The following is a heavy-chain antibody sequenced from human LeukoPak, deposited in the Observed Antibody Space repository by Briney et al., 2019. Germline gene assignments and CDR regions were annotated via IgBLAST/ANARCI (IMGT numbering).Heavy chain of an antibody. Sequence: SETLSLTCTVSGGSISSYYWSWIRQPPGKGLEWIGYIYYSGSTNYNSSLKSRVTILVDMSKNQFSLKLSSVTAADTAVYYCARGGDTSGHYYFEYFQHWGQGTLVTVSS. V-gene: IGHV4-59*08. CDR2: IYYSGST. CDR1: GGSISSYY. D-gene: IGHD3-22*01. J-gene: IGHJ1*01. CDR3: ARGGDTSGHYYFEYFQH.